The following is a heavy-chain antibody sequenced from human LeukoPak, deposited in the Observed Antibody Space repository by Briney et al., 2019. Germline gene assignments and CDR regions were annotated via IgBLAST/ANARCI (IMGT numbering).Heavy chain of an antibody. D-gene: IGHD2-21*02. CDR1: AFIFSGHW. Sequence: GGSLRLSCEASAFIFSGHWLNWVRQTPGKGLEWVASIKEDGSERQYVDSVKGRFSISRDNSKNTLYLQMSGLRAEDTAVYYCATSAHIEVGTAPPPDYWGQGTLVTVTS. CDR3: ATSAHIEVGTAPPPDY. CDR2: IKEDGSER. V-gene: IGHV3-7*01. J-gene: IGHJ4*02.